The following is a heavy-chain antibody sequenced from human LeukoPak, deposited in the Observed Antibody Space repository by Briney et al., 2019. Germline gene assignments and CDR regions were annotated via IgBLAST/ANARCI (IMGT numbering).Heavy chain of an antibody. D-gene: IGHD6-13*01. CDR2: IYYSGST. V-gene: IGHV4-59*08. J-gene: IGHJ6*02. Sequence: SETLFLTCTVSGGSISSYYWSWIRQPPGKGLEWIGYIYYSGSTNYNPSLKSRVTISVDTSKNQFSLKLSSVTAADTAVYYCSGRQQLVDPYYYYGMDVWGQGTTVTVSS. CDR3: SGRQQLVDPYYYYGMDV. CDR1: GGSISSYY.